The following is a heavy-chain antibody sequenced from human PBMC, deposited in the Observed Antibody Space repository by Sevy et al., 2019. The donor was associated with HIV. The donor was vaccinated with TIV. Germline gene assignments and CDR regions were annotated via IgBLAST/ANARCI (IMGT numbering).Heavy chain of an antibody. V-gene: IGHV1-69*13. CDR3: TSGADCSNRVRYPRGFDP. J-gene: IGHJ5*02. CDR1: GGTLTNYA. D-gene: IGHD2-8*01. CDR2: IVPVFGTS. Sequence: ATVKVSCKASGGTLTNYAISWVGQAPGQGLEWMGEIVPVFGTSHHARSFQGRVTITADESTSTAYMELRSLRSGDTDVYYCTSGADCSNRVRYPRGFDPWGQGTAVTVSS.